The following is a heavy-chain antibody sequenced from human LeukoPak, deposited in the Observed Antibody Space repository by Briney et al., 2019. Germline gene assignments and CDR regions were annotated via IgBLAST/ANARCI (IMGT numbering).Heavy chain of an antibody. CDR3: AKRVSYSSSSVYFDS. V-gene: IGHV3-23*01. CDR1: GFTFSTYG. J-gene: IGHJ4*02. D-gene: IGHD6-6*01. CDR2: ISDTGSKT. Sequence: GGSLRLSCAASGFTFSTYGMSWVRQAPGMRLEWVSGISDTGSKTYYAESVKGRFTISRDNSKNTLSLQMNSLRAEDTALYYCAKRVSYSSSSVYFDSWGQATLVTVS.